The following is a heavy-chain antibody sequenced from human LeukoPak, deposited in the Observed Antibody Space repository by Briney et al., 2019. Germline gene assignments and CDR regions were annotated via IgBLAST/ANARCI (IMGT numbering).Heavy chain of an antibody. V-gene: IGHV3-20*04. J-gene: IGHJ5*02. CDR2: INWNGGST. D-gene: IGHD1-26*01. CDR1: GFTFDDYG. Sequence: GGSLRLSCAASGFTFDDYGMSWVRQAPGKGLEWVSGINWNGGSTGYADSVKGRFTISRDNAKNSLYLQMNSLRAEDTAVYYCARGNTRAWFDPWGQGTLVTVSS. CDR3: ARGNTRAWFDP.